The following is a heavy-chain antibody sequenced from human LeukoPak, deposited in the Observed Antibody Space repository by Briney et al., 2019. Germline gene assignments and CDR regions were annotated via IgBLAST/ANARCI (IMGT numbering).Heavy chain of an antibody. CDR1: GFTFSSYW. D-gene: IGHD2-2*01. CDR2: IKQDGSEE. Sequence: PGGSLRLSCAASGFTFSSYWMSWVRQAPGKGLEWVANIKQDGSEESYVDSVKGRFTISRDNAKNSLYLQMNSLRAEDTAVYYCVRDPGVPAARGQYHGMDVWGQGTTVTVSS. V-gene: IGHV3-7*01. J-gene: IGHJ6*02. CDR3: VRDPGVPAARGQYHGMDV.